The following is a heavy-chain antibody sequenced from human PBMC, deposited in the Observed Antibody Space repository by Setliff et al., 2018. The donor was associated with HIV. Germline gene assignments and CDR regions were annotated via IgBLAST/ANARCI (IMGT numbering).Heavy chain of an antibody. J-gene: IGHJ4*02. CDR2: IPFSGT. D-gene: IGHD6-19*01. Sequence: PSETLSLTCSVSGGSVMSSVYYWAWIRQPPGKGLEWIGSIPFSGTYLNPSLKSRVTISVDRSKDQFSLKMTSVTAADTAIYYCARSSTAGFDFWGQGTLVTVSS. CDR1: GGSVMSSVYY. V-gene: IGHV4-39*07. CDR3: ARSSTAGFDF.